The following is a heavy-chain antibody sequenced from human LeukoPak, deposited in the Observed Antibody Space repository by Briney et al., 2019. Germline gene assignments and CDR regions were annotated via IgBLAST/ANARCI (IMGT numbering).Heavy chain of an antibody. J-gene: IGHJ5*02. CDR2: ISAYNGNT. D-gene: IGHD3-10*01. CDR1: GYSFTSYW. Sequence: GESLKISCKGSGYSFTSYWIGWVRQAPGQGLEWMGWISAYNGNTNYAQKLQGRVTMTTDTSTSTAYMELRSLRSDDTAVYYCARGVSDYGSGRYEWFDPWGQGTLVTVSS. CDR3: ARGVSDYGSGRYEWFDP. V-gene: IGHV1-18*04.